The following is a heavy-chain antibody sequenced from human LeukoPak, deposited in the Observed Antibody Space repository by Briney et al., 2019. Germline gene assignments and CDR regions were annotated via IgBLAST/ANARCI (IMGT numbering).Heavy chain of an antibody. CDR3: ARGPLGYSGYDQGSFDY. D-gene: IGHD5-12*01. V-gene: IGHV3-11*06. CDR2: ISSTSSYT. CDR1: GFIFSDYY. Sequence: GGSLRLSRAASGFIFSDYYMSWIRQVPGKGLEWVSYISSTSSYTNYADSVKGRFTISRDNAKNSLYLQMNSLRAEDTAVYYCARGPLGYSGYDQGSFDYWGQGTLVTVSS. J-gene: IGHJ4*02.